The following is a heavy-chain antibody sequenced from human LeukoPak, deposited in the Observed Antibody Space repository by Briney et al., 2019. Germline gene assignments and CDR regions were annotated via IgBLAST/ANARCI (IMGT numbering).Heavy chain of an antibody. CDR3: ARLRGVVINYSYMDV. CDR1: GFSFSGYG. CDR2: ISINGVKT. D-gene: IGHD3-3*01. J-gene: IGHJ6*03. Sequence: GGSLRLSCAASGFSFSGYGMHWVRQAPGKGLEYVSSISINGVKTYYANSVKGRFTISRGNSANTLYLQMDSLKVEDMAVYYCARLRGVVINYSYMDVWGRGTTVIVS. V-gene: IGHV3-64*01.